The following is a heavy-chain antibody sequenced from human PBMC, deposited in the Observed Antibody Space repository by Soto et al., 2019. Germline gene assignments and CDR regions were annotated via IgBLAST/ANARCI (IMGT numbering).Heavy chain of an antibody. CDR2: INAGNGNT. J-gene: IGHJ5*02. CDR3: ARRLVRGDWFGP. D-gene: IGHD6-19*01. V-gene: IGHV1-3*01. CDR1: GYTFTSYA. Sequence: QVQLVQSGAEVKKPGASVKVSCKASGYTFTSYAMHWVRQAPGQRLEWMGWINAGNGNTKYSQKFQGRVTITRDTSASTAYMELSSLRSEDTAVYYCARRLVRGDWFGPWGQGTLVTVSS.